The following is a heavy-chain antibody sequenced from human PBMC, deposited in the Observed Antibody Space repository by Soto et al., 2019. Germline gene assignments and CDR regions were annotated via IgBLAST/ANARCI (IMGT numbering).Heavy chain of an antibody. CDR1: GFTFSSYA. V-gene: IGHV3-30-3*01. CDR3: ARGIGRRGDYYYYYYGMDV. D-gene: IGHD4-17*01. CDR2: ISYDGSNK. Sequence: GESLRLSCAASGFTFSSYAMHWVRQAPGKGLEWVAVISYDGSNKYYADSVKGRFTISRDNSKNTLYLQMNSLRAEDTAVYYCARGIGRRGDYYYYYYGMDVWGQGTTVTVSS. J-gene: IGHJ6*02.